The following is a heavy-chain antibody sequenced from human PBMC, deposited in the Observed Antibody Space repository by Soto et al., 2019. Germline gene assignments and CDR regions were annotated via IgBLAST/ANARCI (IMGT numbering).Heavy chain of an antibody. CDR2: IYHSGST. CDR3: AARKLHMTTVTTFWFDP. D-gene: IGHD4-4*01. V-gene: IGHV4-30-2*01. Sequence: PSETLSLTCAVSGGSISSGGYSWSWIRQPPGKGLEWIGYIYHSGSTYYNPSLKSRVTISVDRSKNQFSLKLSSVTAADTAVYYCAARKLHMTTVTTFWFDPWGQGTLVTGSS. J-gene: IGHJ5*02. CDR1: GGSISSGGYS.